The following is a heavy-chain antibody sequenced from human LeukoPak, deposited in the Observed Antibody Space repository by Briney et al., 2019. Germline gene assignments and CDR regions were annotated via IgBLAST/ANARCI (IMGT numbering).Heavy chain of an antibody. V-gene: IGHV3-15*01. CDR3: TPSIAVAGSLDY. J-gene: IGHJ4*02. D-gene: IGHD6-19*01. Sequence: PGGSLRLSCAASGFTFSNVWMSWVRQAPGKGLKWVGRIKSKTDGGTTDYAAPVKGRFTISRDDSKNTLNVQMNSLKTEDTAVYYCTPSIAVAGSLDYWGQGTLVTVSS. CDR1: GFTFSNVW. CDR2: IKSKTDGGTT.